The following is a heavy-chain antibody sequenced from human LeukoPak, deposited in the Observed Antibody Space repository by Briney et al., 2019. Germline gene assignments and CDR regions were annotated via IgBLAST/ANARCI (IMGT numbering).Heavy chain of an antibody. V-gene: IGHV4-39*02. CDR1: GGSITTSSYY. Sequence: SETLSLTCTVSGGSITTSSYYWGWIRQPPGKGLEWIGSFSFSGSNYYNPSLKSRVTVSVDTSKNHFSLRLSSVTAADTAVYYCARGRDRARFSNYSSSPRRNYNYYYAMDVWGQGTTVTVSS. CDR2: FSFSGSN. CDR3: ARGRDRARFSNYSSSPRRNYNYYYAMDV. J-gene: IGHJ6*02. D-gene: IGHD6-6*01.